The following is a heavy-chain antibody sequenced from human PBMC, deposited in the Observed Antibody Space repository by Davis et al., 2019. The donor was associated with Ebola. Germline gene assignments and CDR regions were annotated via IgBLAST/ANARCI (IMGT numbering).Heavy chain of an antibody. D-gene: IGHD2-2*01. CDR3: ARAKLGIVVVPAALRGTSFDY. CDR2: IYHSGST. J-gene: IGHJ4*02. CDR1: GGSISSSNW. V-gene: IGHV4-4*02. Sequence: MPSETLSLTCAVSGGSISSSNWWSGVRQPPGKGLEWIGEIYHSGSTNSNPSLKSRVTISVDTSKNQFSLKLSSVTAADTAVYYCARAKLGIVVVPAALRGTSFDYWGQGTLVTVSS.